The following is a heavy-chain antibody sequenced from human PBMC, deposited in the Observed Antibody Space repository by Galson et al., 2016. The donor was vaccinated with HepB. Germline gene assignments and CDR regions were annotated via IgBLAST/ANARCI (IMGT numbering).Heavy chain of an antibody. J-gene: IGHJ3*02. Sequence: SVKVSCKASGGTFNNYAINWVRQAPGQGLEWMGGIIPIFGTPNYAQKFQGRVTITADESTSTGYMELISLRSEDTAIYFCARSSWIQLWFGASDIWGQGTMVTVSS. CDR3: ARSSWIQLWFGASDI. CDR1: GGTFNNYA. CDR2: IIPIFGTP. D-gene: IGHD5-18*01. V-gene: IGHV1-69*13.